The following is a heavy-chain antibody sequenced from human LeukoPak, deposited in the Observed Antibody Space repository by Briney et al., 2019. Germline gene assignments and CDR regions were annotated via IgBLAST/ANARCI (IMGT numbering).Heavy chain of an antibody. V-gene: IGHV1-46*01. J-gene: IGHJ5*02. CDR1: GYTFTSYY. CDR3: AKDTRYYDFWSGYYVNWFDP. D-gene: IGHD3-3*01. Sequence: ASVKVSCKASGYTFTSYYMHWVRQAPGQGLEWMGIINPSGGSTSYAQKLQGRVTMTRDTSTSTVYMELSSLRSEDTAVYYCAKDTRYYDFWSGYYVNWFDPWGQGTLVTVSS. CDR2: INPSGGST.